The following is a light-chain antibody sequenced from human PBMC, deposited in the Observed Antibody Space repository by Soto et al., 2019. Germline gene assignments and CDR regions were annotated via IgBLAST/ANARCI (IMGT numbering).Light chain of an antibody. Sequence: SVLTQPPSASGTPGQRVIISCSGSSSNIGTNFVNWYQQLPGTAPKLLLYNDNQRPSGVPDRFSGSRSGTSASLAISGLQSEDGADYYCAAWDDSVTGPVFGGGTQLTVL. J-gene: IGLJ7*01. CDR2: NDN. V-gene: IGLV1-44*01. CDR3: AAWDDSVTGPV. CDR1: SSNIGTNF.